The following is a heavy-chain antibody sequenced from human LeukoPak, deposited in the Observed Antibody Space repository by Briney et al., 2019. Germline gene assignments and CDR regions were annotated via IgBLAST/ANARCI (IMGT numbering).Heavy chain of an antibody. D-gene: IGHD6-13*01. CDR1: GYTFTGYY. J-gene: IGHJ6*03. Sequence: GASVKVSCKASGYTFTGYYMHWVRQAPGQGLEWMGWINPNSGGTNYAQKFQGRVTITRNTSISTAYMELSSLRSEDTAVYYCARVVSSWYSIYYYYYMDVWGKGTTVTVSS. CDR2: INPNSGGT. V-gene: IGHV1-2*02. CDR3: ARVVSSWYSIYYYYYMDV.